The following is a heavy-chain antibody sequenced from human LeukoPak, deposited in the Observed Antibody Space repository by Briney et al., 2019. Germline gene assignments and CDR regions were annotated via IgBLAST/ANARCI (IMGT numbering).Heavy chain of an antibody. Sequence: SETLSLTCSVSGGSISSGDYSWSWIRQPPGKGLEWIGYIYYSGSTYYNPSLKSRLTISLDTSKNQLSLKLSSVTAADTAVYYCALFSSFDYWGQGTLVTVSS. CDR3: ALFSSFDY. D-gene: IGHD2-15*01. CDR1: GGSISSGDYS. V-gene: IGHV4-30-4*01. J-gene: IGHJ4*02. CDR2: IYYSGST.